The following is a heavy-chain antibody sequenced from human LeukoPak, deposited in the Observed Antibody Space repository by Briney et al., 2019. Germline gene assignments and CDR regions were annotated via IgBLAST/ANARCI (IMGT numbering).Heavy chain of an antibody. Sequence: GGSLRLSCAASGFTFSSYAMSWVRQAPGKGLEWVASIKQDGSEKYYVDSVKGRFTISRDNAKNSLYLQMNGLRAEDTAVYYCARVEDTSGWYWIAYWGQGTLVTVSS. CDR2: IKQDGSEK. J-gene: IGHJ4*02. D-gene: IGHD6-19*01. CDR3: ARVEDTSGWYWIAY. CDR1: GFTFSSYA. V-gene: IGHV3-7*01.